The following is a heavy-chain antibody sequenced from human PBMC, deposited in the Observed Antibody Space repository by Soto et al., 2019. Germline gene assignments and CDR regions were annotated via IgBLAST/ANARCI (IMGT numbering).Heavy chain of an antibody. Sequence: ASVKVSCKASGYIFTTYTIAWVRQAPGQGLEWMGWISVHNNNRNYAQSFQGRVTMTPDTSTSTAYMELRILRSDDTAVYYCARGQQRVTYWGQGPRGTVAS. CDR3: ARGQQRVTY. J-gene: IGHJ4*02. D-gene: IGHD6-6*01. V-gene: IGHV1-18*04. CDR2: ISVHNNNR. CDR1: GYIFTTYT.